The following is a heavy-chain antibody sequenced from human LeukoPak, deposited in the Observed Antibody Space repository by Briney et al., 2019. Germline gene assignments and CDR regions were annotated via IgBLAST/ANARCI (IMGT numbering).Heavy chain of an antibody. CDR3: ARGEYSGSD. Sequence: SETLSLTCTVSGGSISSYYWSWIRQPPGKGLEWIGYIYYSGSGSTNYNPSLKSRVTISVDTSKNQFSLKLSSVTAADTAVYYCARGEYSGSDWGLGTLVTVSS. V-gene: IGHV4-59*01. J-gene: IGHJ4*02. CDR1: GGSISSYY. D-gene: IGHD1-1*01. CDR2: IYYSGSGST.